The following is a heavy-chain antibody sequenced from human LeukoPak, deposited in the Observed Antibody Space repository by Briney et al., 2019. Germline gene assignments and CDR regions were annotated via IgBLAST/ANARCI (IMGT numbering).Heavy chain of an antibody. CDR2: INPSGGTT. V-gene: IGHV1-46*04. D-gene: IGHD3-9*01. Sequence: ASVKVSCKASGYSFTNFYIHWVRQAPGQGLEWMGVINPSGGTTSYAQKLQGRVTLTRDTSTSTVYVELTSLRSEDTAVYYCAREAYDILTGTWFYYGVDVWGQGTTVTVSS. J-gene: IGHJ6*02. CDR1: GYSFTNFY. CDR3: AREAYDILTGTWFYYGVDV.